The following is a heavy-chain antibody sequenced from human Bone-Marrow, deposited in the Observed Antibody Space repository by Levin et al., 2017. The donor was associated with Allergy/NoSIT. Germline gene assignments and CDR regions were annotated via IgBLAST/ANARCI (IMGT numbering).Heavy chain of an antibody. J-gene: IGHJ4*02. Sequence: PGGSLRLSCAASGFTFSVYGIHWVRQAPGKGLEWVAFISHDGSKRYFTDSVKGRFTISRDNSENTLHLQLNSLRAEDTAMYYCAKDTGHYGDHRNYFDHWGQGTLVTVSS. CDR1: GFTFSVYG. D-gene: IGHD4-17*01. CDR3: AKDTGHYGDHRNYFDH. V-gene: IGHV3-30*18. CDR2: ISHDGSKR.